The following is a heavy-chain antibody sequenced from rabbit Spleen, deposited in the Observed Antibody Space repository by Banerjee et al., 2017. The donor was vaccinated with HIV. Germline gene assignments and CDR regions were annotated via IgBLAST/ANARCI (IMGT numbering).Heavy chain of an antibody. D-gene: IGHD4-1*01. J-gene: IGHJ4*01. CDR2: IAAGRSGNT. Sequence: QEQLEESGGGLVKPEGSLTLTCKASGFSFNSGYDMCWVRQAPGKGLEWIACIAAGRSGNTYSATWAKGRFTLSKTSSTTVTLQMTSLTAADTAIYFCARDLDDVIGWNFGWWGPGTLVTVS. CDR1: GFSFNSGYD. V-gene: IGHV1S45*01. CDR3: ARDLDDVIGWNFGW.